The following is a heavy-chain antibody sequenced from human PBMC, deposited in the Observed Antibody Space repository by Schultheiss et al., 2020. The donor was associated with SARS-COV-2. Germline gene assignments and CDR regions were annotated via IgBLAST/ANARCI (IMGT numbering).Heavy chain of an antibody. D-gene: IGHD3-10*01. CDR1: GGTFSSYA. CDR2: IIPIFGTA. CDR3: ARGVATMVRGVIRLDY. V-gene: IGHV1-69*01. Sequence: KISCKASGGTFSSYAISWVRQAPGQGLEWMGGIIPIFGTANYAQKFQGRVTITADESTVTAYMELSSLRSEDTAVYYCARGVATMVRGVIRLDYWGQGTLVTVSS. J-gene: IGHJ4*02.